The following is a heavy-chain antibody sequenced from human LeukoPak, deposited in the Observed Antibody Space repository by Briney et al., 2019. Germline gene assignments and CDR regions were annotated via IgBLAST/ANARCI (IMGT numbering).Heavy chain of an antibody. J-gene: IGHJ4*02. CDR3: ARLGAGGVY. Sequence: PSETLSLTCTVSGGSISSYYWSWIRQPPGKGLEWIGYIYYSGSTNYDPSLKSRVTISVDTSKNQFSLKLSSVTAADTAVYYCARLGAGGVYWGQGTLVTVSS. D-gene: IGHD3-16*01. CDR1: GGSISSYY. V-gene: IGHV4-59*08. CDR2: IYYSGST.